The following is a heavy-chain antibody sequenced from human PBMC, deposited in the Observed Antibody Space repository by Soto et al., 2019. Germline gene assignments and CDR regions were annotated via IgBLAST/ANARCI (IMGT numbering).Heavy chain of an antibody. Sequence: TSETLSLTCGVFDDSTRSRYWWTWLRRPPGRGLEWIGEVNQSGTSNYNPSLKSRVTISIDNSKNHFSLTMTSVTAADTAVYYCARGDSQVSSVFDYWGQGMLVTVS. CDR1: DDSTRSRYW. V-gene: IGHV4-4*02. D-gene: IGHD3-16*01. CDR3: ARGDSQVSSVFDY. CDR2: VNQSGTS. J-gene: IGHJ4*02.